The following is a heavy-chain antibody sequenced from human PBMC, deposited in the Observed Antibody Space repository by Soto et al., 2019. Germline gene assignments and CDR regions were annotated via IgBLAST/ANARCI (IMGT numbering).Heavy chain of an antibody. Sequence: PSETLSLTCTVSGGSINTFYWSWVRQPAGKGLEWIGRIFSSGSTSFNPSLESRVAMSVDTSKNHFSLNLSSVTAADMAVYYCARDEYYDSNNWFDHWGQGILVTVSS. CDR2: IFSSGST. J-gene: IGHJ5*02. CDR1: GGSINTFY. V-gene: IGHV4-4*07. D-gene: IGHD3-22*01. CDR3: ARDEYYDSNNWFDH.